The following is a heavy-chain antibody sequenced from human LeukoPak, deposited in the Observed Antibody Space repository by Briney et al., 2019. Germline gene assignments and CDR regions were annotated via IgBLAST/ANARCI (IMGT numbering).Heavy chain of an antibody. CDR2: IIPIFGTA. Sequence: SVKVSCKASGYTFPGHHIHWVRQAPGQGLEWMGGIIPIFGTANYAQKFQGRVTITADESTSTAYMELSSLRSEDTAVYYCARGVGATGFFDYWGQGTLVTVSS. CDR3: ARGVGATGFFDY. V-gene: IGHV1-69*13. CDR1: GYTFPGHH. J-gene: IGHJ4*02. D-gene: IGHD1-26*01.